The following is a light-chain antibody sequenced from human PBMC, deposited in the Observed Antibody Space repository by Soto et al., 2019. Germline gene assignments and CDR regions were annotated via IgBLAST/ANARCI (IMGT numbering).Light chain of an antibody. CDR2: KAS. CDR3: QHYNSYSEA. CDR1: QTISSW. V-gene: IGKV1-5*03. J-gene: IGKJ1*01. Sequence: DIQLTQTPSTLSGSVGDRVTMTCRASQTISSWLAWYQQKPGKAPKLLIYKASTLKSGVPSRFSGSGSGTEFTLTISSLQPDDFATYYCQHYNSYSEAFGQGAMRDIK.